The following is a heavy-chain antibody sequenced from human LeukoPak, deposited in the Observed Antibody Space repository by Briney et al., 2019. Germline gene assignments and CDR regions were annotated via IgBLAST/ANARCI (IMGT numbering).Heavy chain of an antibody. D-gene: IGHD3-10*01. CDR3: ASLVHMDV. V-gene: IGHV4-59*01. J-gene: IGHJ6*03. CDR1: GGSISSYY. CDR2: IYYSGST. Sequence: SETLSLTCTVSGGSISSYYWSWIRQPPGRGLECNGNIYYSGSTNYKPSLKSRVSISVDTSKNQFSMTLNSVTAADTAVYYGASLVHMDVEGKGTAVTVSS.